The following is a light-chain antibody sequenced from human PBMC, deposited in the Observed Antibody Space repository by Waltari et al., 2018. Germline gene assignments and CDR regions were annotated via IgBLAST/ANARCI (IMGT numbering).Light chain of an antibody. Sequence: QSALTQPASVSGSPGQSITISCTGTSSDVGGYNLVSWYQQHPDKAPKLMIYDVTERPSGVSNRFSGSKSGNTASLTISGLRAEDEADYYCCSYAGSTTHVVFGGGTKLTVL. J-gene: IGLJ2*01. CDR2: DVT. CDR1: SSDVGGYNL. V-gene: IGLV2-23*02. CDR3: CSYAGSTTHVV.